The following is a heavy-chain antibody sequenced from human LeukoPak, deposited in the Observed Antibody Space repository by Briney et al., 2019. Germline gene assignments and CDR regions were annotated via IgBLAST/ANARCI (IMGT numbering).Heavy chain of an antibody. CDR2: SNTDGSSI. Sequence: GGPLRLSCEPSGFTFSHYWMLWVRHAPGKALVWLSPSNTDGSSIRYMDSAEGRFTISRDNDKNTIYLQMNSLRAEDTAVYYCVASDSSGLDWGQGTLVTVSS. V-gene: IGHV3-74*01. CDR3: VASDSSGLD. D-gene: IGHD3-22*01. CDR1: GFTFSHYW. J-gene: IGHJ4*02.